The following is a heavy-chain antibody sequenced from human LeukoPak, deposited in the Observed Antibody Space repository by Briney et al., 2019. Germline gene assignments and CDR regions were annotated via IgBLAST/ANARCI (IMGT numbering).Heavy chain of an antibody. J-gene: IGHJ4*02. D-gene: IGHD3-3*01. CDR1: GFTFSTYR. V-gene: IGHV3-7*01. Sequence: PGGSLRLSCAASGFTFSTYRMSWVRQAPGKGLERVANIKQDGSEQYYVDSVKGRFTISRDNAKSSLYLQMNTLRPEDTAVYYCARERQNKDFWSGGDYWGQGTLVTVSS. CDR2: IKQDGSEQ. CDR3: ARERQNKDFWSGGDY.